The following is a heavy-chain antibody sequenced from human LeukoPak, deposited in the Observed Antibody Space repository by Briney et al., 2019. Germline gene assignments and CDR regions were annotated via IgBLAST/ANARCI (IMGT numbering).Heavy chain of an antibody. CDR1: GGPISSSYW. V-gene: IGHV4-4*02. CDR3: ARVVYGDYGKDWFDP. D-gene: IGHD4-17*01. J-gene: IGHJ5*02. CDR2: IYHSGST. Sequence: SETLSLTCAVSGGPISSSYWWSWVRQPPGKGLECIGEIYHSGSTNYNPSLKSRVTISVDKSKNHFSLKLTTVTAADTAVYYCARVVYGDYGKDWFDPWGQGTLVTVSS.